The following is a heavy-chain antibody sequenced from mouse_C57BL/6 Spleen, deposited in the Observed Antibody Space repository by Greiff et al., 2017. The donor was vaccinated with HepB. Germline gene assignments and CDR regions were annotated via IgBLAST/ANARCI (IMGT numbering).Heavy chain of an antibody. CDR3: ARAPDYVGAWFAY. J-gene: IGHJ3*01. V-gene: IGHV3-6*01. CDR1: GYSITSGYY. D-gene: IGHD2-4*01. CDR2: ISYDGSN. Sequence: EVQLVESGPGLVKPSQSLSLTCSVTGYSITSGYYWNWIRQFPGNKLEWMGYISYDGSNNYNPSLKNRISITRDTSKNQFFLKLNSVTTEDTATYYCARAPDYVGAWFAYWGQGTLVTVSA.